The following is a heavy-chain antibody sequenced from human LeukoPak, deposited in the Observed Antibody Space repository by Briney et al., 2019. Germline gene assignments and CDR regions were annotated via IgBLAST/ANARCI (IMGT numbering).Heavy chain of an antibody. J-gene: IGHJ6*02. V-gene: IGHV4-34*01. Sequence: SESLSPTCAVYAGSFGSYYWSWIRQPPGKGMGWIGEINHSGSTNYNPCLKSRVTISVDTSNNQFSLKLSSVTAADTAVYYCARVEVSYYYGAGSYFTDYGMDVWGQGTTVTVSS. CDR2: INHSGST. CDR1: AGSFGSYY. D-gene: IGHD3-10*01. CDR3: ARVEVSYYYGAGSYFTDYGMDV.